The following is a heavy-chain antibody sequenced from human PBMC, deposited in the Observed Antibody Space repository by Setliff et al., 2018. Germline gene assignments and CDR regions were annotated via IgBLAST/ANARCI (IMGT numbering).Heavy chain of an antibody. CDR2: INNYNTNT. J-gene: IGHJ4*02. V-gene: IGHV1-18*01. CDR1: GDTFSTYA. CDR3: SRLVRFCTTSTCQGASASEH. Sequence: ASVKVSCKASGDTFSTYALSWVRQAPGQGLEWMGWINNYNTNTNYAQKLQGRVAMTTDTSTSTAYMELRSLGSDDTAVYYCSRLVRFCTTSTCQGASASEHWGQGTLVTVSS. D-gene: IGHD2-8*01.